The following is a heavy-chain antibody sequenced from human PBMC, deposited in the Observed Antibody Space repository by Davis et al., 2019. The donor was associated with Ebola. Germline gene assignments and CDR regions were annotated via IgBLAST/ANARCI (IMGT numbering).Heavy chain of an antibody. J-gene: IGHJ4*02. Sequence: GESLKISCAASGFTFSSYWMSWVRQAPGKGLEWVANIKQDGSEKYYVDSVKGRFTISRDNAKNSLYLQMNSLRAEDTAVYYCARDGGLWFGESEFDYWGQGTLVTVSS. CDR3: ARDGGLWFGESEFDY. D-gene: IGHD3-10*01. V-gene: IGHV3-7*01. CDR2: IKQDGSEK. CDR1: GFTFSSYW.